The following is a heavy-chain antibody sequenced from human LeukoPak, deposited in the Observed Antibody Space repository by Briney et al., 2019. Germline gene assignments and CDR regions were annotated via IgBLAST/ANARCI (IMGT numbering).Heavy chain of an antibody. CDR1: GCTFTSYY. CDR3: ARDGRVVPATIDYYYYYMDV. D-gene: IGHD2-2*01. CDR2: INPSGGST. J-gene: IGHJ6*03. V-gene: IGHV1-46*01. Sequence: ASVKVSCKASGCTFTSYYIHWVRQAPGQGLEWMGIINPSGGSTSYAQKFQGRVTMTRDMSTSTVYMELSSLRSEDTAVYYCARDGRVVPATIDYYYYYMDVWGKGTTVTVSS.